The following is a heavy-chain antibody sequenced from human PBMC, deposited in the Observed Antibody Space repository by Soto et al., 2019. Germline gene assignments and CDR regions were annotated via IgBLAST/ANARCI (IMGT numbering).Heavy chain of an antibody. CDR2: INDSGST. CDR1: GVSFSSHY. V-gene: IGHV4-34*01. D-gene: IGHD3-10*01. J-gene: IGHJ6*02. Sequence: SETRSLTCAVYGVSFSSHYWSWIRQPPGKGLEWIGEINDSGSTNYNPSLKSRVTILVDTSKNQFSLKMSFVTAADTAVYYCSRYSSGRRGYYFYGMDVWGQGTTVT. CDR3: SRYSSGRRGYYFYGMDV.